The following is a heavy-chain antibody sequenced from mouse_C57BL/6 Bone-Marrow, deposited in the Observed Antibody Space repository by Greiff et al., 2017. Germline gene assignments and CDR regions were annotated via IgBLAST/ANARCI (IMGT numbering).Heavy chain of an antibody. CDR3: ARGESSWWYFDV. J-gene: IGHJ1*03. V-gene: IGHV1-22*01. Sequence: VQLQQSGPELVKPGASVKMSCKASGYTFTGYNMHWVKQSHGKSLEWIGYINPNNGGTSYNPKFKGKATLTVNKSSSTAYMELRSLTSEDSAVDYYARGESSWWYFDVWGTGTTVTVSS. CDR1: GYTFTGYN. CDR2: INPNNGGT.